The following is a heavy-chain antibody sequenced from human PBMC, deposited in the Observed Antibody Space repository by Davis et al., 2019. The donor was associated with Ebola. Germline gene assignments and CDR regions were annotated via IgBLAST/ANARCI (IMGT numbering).Heavy chain of an antibody. D-gene: IGHD3-16*01. V-gene: IGHV3-48*01. J-gene: IGHJ4*02. CDR1: GFTFSSYS. CDR2: ISSSSSTI. CDR3: AKPYLYGVDY. Sequence: GGSLRLSCAASGFTFSSYSMNWVRQAPGKGLEWVSYISSSSSTIYYADSVKGRFTISRDNSKNTLYLQMNSLRPEDTALYYCAKPYLYGVDYWGQGTLVTVSS.